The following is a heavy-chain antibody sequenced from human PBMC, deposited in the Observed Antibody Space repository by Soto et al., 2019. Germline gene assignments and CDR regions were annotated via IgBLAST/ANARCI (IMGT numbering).Heavy chain of an antibody. CDR2: IYYSGST. CDR1: GGSISSGGYY. V-gene: IGHV4-31*03. D-gene: IGHD6-13*01. CDR3: ARDTEIWVSSGWFDP. Sequence: QVQLRESGPGLVKPSQTLSLTCTVSGGSISSGGYYWSWIRQHPGKGLEWIGYIYYSGSTYYNPSLKSRVTISVDTSKNQFSLKLSSVTAADTAVYYCARDTEIWVSSGWFDPWGQGTLVTVSS. J-gene: IGHJ5*02.